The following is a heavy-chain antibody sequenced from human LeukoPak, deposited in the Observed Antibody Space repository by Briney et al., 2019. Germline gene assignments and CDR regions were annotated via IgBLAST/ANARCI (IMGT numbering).Heavy chain of an antibody. CDR1: GFTFSGSA. J-gene: IGHJ4*02. CDR2: IRSTANGYAT. V-gene: IGHV3-73*01. Sequence: PGGSLRLSCAASGFTFSGSALHWVRQASGKGLEWVGRIRSTANGYATAYAASVKGRFTISRDDSKNTAYLQMDSLKTEDTAVYYCTRELRFGRPYYFDYWGQGTLVTVSS. D-gene: IGHD3-10*01. CDR3: TRELRFGRPYYFDY.